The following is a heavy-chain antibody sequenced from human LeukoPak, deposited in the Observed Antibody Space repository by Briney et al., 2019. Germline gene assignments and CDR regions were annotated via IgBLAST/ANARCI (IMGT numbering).Heavy chain of an antibody. J-gene: IGHJ4*02. CDR3: AREGYDSSGYLPY. CDR1: GGSISTYY. CDR2: IYTSGST. V-gene: IGHV4-4*07. D-gene: IGHD3-22*01. Sequence: SETLSLTCTVSGGSISTYYWNWIRQPAGKGLEWIGRIYTSGSTNYNPSLKSRVTMSVDTSKNQFSLKLSSVTAADTAVYYCAREGYDSSGYLPYWGQGTLVTVSS.